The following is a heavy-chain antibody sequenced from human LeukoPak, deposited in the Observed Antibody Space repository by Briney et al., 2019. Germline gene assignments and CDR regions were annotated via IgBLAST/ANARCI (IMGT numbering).Heavy chain of an antibody. V-gene: IGHV1-18*01. CDR1: GYTFTSYG. CDR2: ISAYNGNT. D-gene: IGHD1-7*01. CDR3: ARFSVRNWNLYYYYYYYMDV. Sequence: GASVKVSCKASGYTFTSYGISWVRQAPGQGLEWMGWISAYNGNTNYAQKLQGRVTMTTDTSTSTAYMELRSLRSDDTAVYYCARFSVRNWNLYYYYYYYMDVWGKGTTVTVSS. J-gene: IGHJ6*03.